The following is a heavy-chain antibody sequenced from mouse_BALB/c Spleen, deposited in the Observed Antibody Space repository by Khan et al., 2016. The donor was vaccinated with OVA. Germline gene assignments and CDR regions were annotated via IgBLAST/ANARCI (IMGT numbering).Heavy chain of an antibody. D-gene: IGHD2-1*01. J-gene: IGHJ3*01. Sequence: QIQLVQSGPELKKPGETVKISCKASGYTFTNYGTNWVRQAPGKGLKWMGWINTYTGEPTYADDFKGRFAFSLETSASTAYLQINNLKNEDTATYFCARREGNSWFTYWGQGTLVTVSA. CDR2: INTYTGEP. CDR1: GYTFTNYG. CDR3: ARREGNSWFTY. V-gene: IGHV9-3-1*01.